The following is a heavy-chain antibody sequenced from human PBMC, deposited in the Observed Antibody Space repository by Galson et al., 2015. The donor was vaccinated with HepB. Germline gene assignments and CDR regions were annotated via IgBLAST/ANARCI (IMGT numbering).Heavy chain of an antibody. V-gene: IGHV4-39*07. D-gene: IGHD3-16*01. J-gene: IGHJ4*02. CDR2: IYYSGST. CDR1: GGSISSSSYY. CDR3: AREGSYGPEIPLDY. Sequence: ETLSLTCTVSGGSISSSSYYWGWIRQPPGKGLEWIGSIYYSGSTYYNPSLKSRVTISVDTSKNQFSLKLSSVTAADTAVYYCAREGSYGPEIPLDYWGQGTLVTVSS.